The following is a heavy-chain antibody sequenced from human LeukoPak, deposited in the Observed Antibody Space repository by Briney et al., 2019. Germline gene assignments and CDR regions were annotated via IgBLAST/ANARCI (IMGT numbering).Heavy chain of an antibody. Sequence: PSETLSLTCTVSGGSISSSNYYWGWIRQPPGKGLEWIGIIYYSETTFYNPSLKSRVTISVDTSKHQFSLKRSSVTAADTAVYYCARLYGYNFAVSRKYFDFWGQGTLVTVSS. CDR3: ARLYGYNFAVSRKYFDF. CDR1: GGSISSSNYY. J-gene: IGHJ4*02. D-gene: IGHD5-24*01. CDR2: IYYSETT. V-gene: IGHV4-39*01.